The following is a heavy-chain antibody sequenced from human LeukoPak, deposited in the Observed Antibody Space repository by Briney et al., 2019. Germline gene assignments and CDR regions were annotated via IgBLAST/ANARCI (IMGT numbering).Heavy chain of an antibody. CDR1: GFTFSSRW. Sequence: GGSLRLSCAVSGFASGFTFSSRWMHWVRQAPGKGLVWVSLVKSDGSTNYADSVKGRFTVSRDNAKNTLYLQMNNLRVEDTALYFCHPLGYTSNWGQGTLVTVSS. J-gene: IGHJ4*02. V-gene: IGHV3-74*01. CDR3: HPLGYTSN. D-gene: IGHD6-19*01. CDR2: VKSDGST.